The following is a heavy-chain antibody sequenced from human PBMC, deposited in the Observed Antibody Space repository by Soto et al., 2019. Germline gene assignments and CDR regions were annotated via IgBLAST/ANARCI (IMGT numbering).Heavy chain of an antibody. CDR2: IYYSGST. CDR3: ARLLGYCSSTSCHYYGMDV. D-gene: IGHD2-2*01. J-gene: IGHJ6*02. CDR1: GGSISSYY. Sequence: PSETLSLTCTVSGGSISSYYWSWIRQPPGKGLEWIGYIYYSGSTNYNPSLKSRVTISVDTSKNQFSLKLSSVTAADTAVYYCARLLGYCSSTSCHYYGMDVWGQGTTVTVSS. V-gene: IGHV4-59*08.